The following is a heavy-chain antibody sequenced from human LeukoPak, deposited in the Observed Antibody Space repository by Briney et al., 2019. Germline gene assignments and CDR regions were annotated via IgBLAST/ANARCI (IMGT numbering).Heavy chain of an antibody. D-gene: IGHD3-22*01. CDR3: ARVIGYDSSGCVDY. J-gene: IGHJ4*02. V-gene: IGHV3-74*01. CDR2: INSDGSST. CDR1: GFTLSCFL. Sequence: GALRLPRGASGFTLSCFLMHLVRQAPREGPVGVSRINSDGSSTSYADSVKGRFTISRDNAKNTLYLQMNSLRAEDTAVYYCARVIGYDSSGCVDYWGQGTLVTVSS.